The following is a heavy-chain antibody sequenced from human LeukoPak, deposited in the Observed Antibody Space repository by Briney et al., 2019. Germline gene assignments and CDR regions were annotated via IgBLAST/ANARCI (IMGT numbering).Heavy chain of an antibody. CDR3: AGNPGIAAAGTFDY. Sequence: SVKVSCKASRGTFSSYTISWVRQAPAQGLEWMGRIIPILGIANYAQKFQGRVTITTDESTSTAYMELSSLRSEDTAVYYCAGNPGIAAAGTFDYWGQGTLVTVSS. V-gene: IGHV1-69*02. D-gene: IGHD6-13*01. CDR1: RGTFSSYT. CDR2: IIPILGIA. J-gene: IGHJ4*02.